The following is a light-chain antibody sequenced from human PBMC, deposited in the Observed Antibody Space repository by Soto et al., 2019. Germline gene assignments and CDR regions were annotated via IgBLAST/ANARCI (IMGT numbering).Light chain of an antibody. Sequence: QAVVTQPPSASGSPGQSVTISCTGTSSDVGGYNFVSWYQQHPGKAPKLMIYEVTKRPSGVPDRFSGSKSGNTASLTVSGLQAEDEADYYCSSYAGSTPWVFGGGTKVTVL. CDR1: SSDVGGYNF. CDR3: SSYAGSTPWV. J-gene: IGLJ3*02. CDR2: EVT. V-gene: IGLV2-8*01.